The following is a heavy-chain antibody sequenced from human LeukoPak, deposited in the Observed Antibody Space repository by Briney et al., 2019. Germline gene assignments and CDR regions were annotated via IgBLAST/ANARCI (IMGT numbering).Heavy chain of an antibody. D-gene: IGHD5-12*01. Sequence: ASVKVSCKASGYTFTSYYMHWVRQAPGQGLEWMGIINPSGGSTSYAQKFQGRVTMTRDASTSTVYMELSSLRSEDTAVYYCASSGGYNPPFDYWGQGTLVTVSS. J-gene: IGHJ4*02. V-gene: IGHV1-46*03. CDR3: ASSGGYNPPFDY. CDR1: GYTFTSYY. CDR2: INPSGGST.